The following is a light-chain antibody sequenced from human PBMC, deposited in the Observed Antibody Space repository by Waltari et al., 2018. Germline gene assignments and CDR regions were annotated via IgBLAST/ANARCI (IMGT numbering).Light chain of an antibody. J-gene: IGLJ2*01. V-gene: IGLV3-21*04. CDR3: QVWDSSSDHPV. CDR2: YDS. CDR1: KIGSKS. Sequence: SYVLTQPPSVSVARGKTARITCGGNKIGSKSVHWYQQKPGQAPVLVIYYDSDRPSGIPERFSGSNSGNTATLTISRVEAGDEADYYCQVWDSSSDHPVFGGGTKLTVL.